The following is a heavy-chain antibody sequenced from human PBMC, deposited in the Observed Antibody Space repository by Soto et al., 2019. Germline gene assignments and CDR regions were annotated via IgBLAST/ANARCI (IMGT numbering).Heavy chain of an antibody. CDR1: GYSFASCW. CDR2: MYSGDSDT. J-gene: IGHJ6*02. Sequence: GESLKISFQGSGYSFASCWIGLVRQMPGKDLEWMGIMYSGDSDTRYSPSFQGQVTISAETSPRTAYLQWTSIKASDTDLYYCARTRSFTFGFYYAGMDVWGQGTTVTVSS. D-gene: IGHD3-16*01. V-gene: IGHV5-51*01. CDR3: ARTRSFTFGFYYAGMDV.